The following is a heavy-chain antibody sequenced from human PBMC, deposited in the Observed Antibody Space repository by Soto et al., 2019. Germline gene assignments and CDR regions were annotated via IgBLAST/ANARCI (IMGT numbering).Heavy chain of an antibody. D-gene: IGHD3-10*01. CDR1: GGTFSSYA. Sequence: QVQLVQSGAEVKKPGSSVKVSCKASGGTFSSYAISWVRQAPGQGLEWMGGIIPIFGTANYAQKFQGRVTITADESTSTAYMELSSLRSEDTAIYYCAKLGVRGVPSYFSMDVWGQGTTVTVSS. V-gene: IGHV1-69*01. CDR3: AKLGVRGVPSYFSMDV. CDR2: IIPIFGTA. J-gene: IGHJ6*02.